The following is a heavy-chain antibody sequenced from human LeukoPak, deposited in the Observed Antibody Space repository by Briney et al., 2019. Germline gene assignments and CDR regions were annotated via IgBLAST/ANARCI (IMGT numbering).Heavy chain of an antibody. D-gene: IGHD6-19*01. V-gene: IGHV4-59*12. J-gene: IGHJ4*02. Sequence: SETLSLTCTVSGGSISGYYWSWIRQSPGKGLECIGYIHYTGSTNYNPSLKSRVTISVETSKNQFSLRLSSVTAADTAVYYCARDQGRWLVRTFDYWGQGTLVTVSS. CDR3: ARDQGRWLVRTFDY. CDR2: IHYTGST. CDR1: GGSISGYY.